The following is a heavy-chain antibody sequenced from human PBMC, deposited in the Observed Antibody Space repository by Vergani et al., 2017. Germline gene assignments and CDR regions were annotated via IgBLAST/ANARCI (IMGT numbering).Heavy chain of an antibody. CDR2: IYYSGST. J-gene: IGHJ5*02. CDR3: ARHSTVEWLVRLGGIDP. Sequence: QLPLQESGPGLVKPSATLSLTCSVSGASIRSSNYYWGWLRQPPGKGLEWIASIYYSGSTYYNPSLKSRVTISVDTSKNQFCLKLSSGTAADTAVYFCARHSTVEWLVRLGGIDPWGQGILVTVSS. D-gene: IGHD6-19*01. V-gene: IGHV4-39*01. CDR1: GASIRSSNYY.